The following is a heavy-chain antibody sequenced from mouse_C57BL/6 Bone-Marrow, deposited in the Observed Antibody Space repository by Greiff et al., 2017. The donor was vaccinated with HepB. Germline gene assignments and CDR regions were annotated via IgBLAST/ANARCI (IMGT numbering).Heavy chain of an antibody. CDR3: VRHVTGERAMDY. V-gene: IGHV10-1*01. Sequence: EVKLMESGGGLVQPKGSLKLSCAASGFSFNTYAMNWVRQAPGKGLEWVARIRSKSNNYATYYADSVKDRFTISRDDSESMLYLQMNNLKTEDTAMYYCVRHVTGERAMDYLGSGNPVNVSS. CDR1: GFSFNTYA. D-gene: IGHD2-1*01. CDR2: IRSKSNNYAT. J-gene: IGHJ4*01.